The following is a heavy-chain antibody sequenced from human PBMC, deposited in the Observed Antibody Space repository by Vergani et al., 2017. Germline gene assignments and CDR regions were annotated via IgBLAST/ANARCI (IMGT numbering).Heavy chain of an antibody. J-gene: IGHJ6*03. D-gene: IGHD6-6*01. CDR3: ASVEYSSSTVHYYYYYYMDV. Sequence: QVQLVQSGAEVKKPGSSVKVSCKASGGTFSSYAISWVRQAPGQGLEWMGGIIPIFGTANYAQKFQGRVTITADESTSTAYMELSSLRSEDTAVYYCASVEYSSSTVHYYYYYYMDVGGKGTTVTVSS. CDR1: GGTFSSYA. V-gene: IGHV1-69*01. CDR2: IIPIFGTA.